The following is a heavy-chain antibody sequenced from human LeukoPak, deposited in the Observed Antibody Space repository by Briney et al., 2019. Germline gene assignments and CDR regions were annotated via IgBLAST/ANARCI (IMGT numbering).Heavy chain of an antibody. Sequence: SGTLSLTCAVSGGSISSSNWWSWVRQPPGKGLEWIGEIYHSGSTNYNPSLKSRVTMSVDTSKNQFSLKLSSVTAADTAVYYCARAGRDNWFDPWGQGTLVTVSS. J-gene: IGHJ5*02. D-gene: IGHD1-1*01. CDR3: ARAGRDNWFDP. V-gene: IGHV4-4*02. CDR2: IYHSGST. CDR1: GGSISSSNW.